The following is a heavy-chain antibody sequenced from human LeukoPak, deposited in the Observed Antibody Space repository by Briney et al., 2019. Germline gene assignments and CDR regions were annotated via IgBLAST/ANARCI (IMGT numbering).Heavy chain of an antibody. D-gene: IGHD3-9*01. Sequence: GGSLRLSCAASGFTFSSYWMSWVRQAPGKGLEWVGFIRSKANGGTPEYGASVAGRFTVSRDDSKSTAYLQMNSLKIEDTAMYYCTRVRYDILTNYYLFDYWGQGTLVTVSS. CDR1: GFTFSSYW. CDR2: IRSKANGGTP. V-gene: IGHV3-49*04. CDR3: TRVRYDILTNYYLFDY. J-gene: IGHJ4*02.